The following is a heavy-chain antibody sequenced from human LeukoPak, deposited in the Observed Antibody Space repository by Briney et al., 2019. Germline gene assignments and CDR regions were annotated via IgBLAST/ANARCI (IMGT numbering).Heavy chain of an antibody. J-gene: IGHJ5*02. D-gene: IGHD3-9*01. Sequence: PSETLSLTCTVSGGSISSSSYYWGWIRQPPGKGLEWIGSIYYSGSTYYNPSLKSRVTISVDTSKNQFSLKLSSVTAADTAVYYCARHALRYFDWSQNWFDPWGQGTLVTVSS. CDR3: ARHALRYFDWSQNWFDP. CDR1: GGSISSSSYY. CDR2: IYYSGST. V-gene: IGHV4-39*01.